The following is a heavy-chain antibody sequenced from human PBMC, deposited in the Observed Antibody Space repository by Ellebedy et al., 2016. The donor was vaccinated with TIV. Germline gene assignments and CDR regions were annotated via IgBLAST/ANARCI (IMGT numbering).Heavy chain of an antibody. Sequence: GESLKISCAASGFTFNSYAMRWVRQAPGKGLEWVSTISHTGSRTYYANSVEGRFILFRDNYKRTLYLQINSLRAEDTAIYYCARGKSGTYTHHAFDYWGQGTLVTVSS. V-gene: IGHV3-23*01. CDR2: ISHTGSRT. D-gene: IGHD2-2*02. J-gene: IGHJ4*02. CDR1: GFTFNSYA. CDR3: ARGKSGTYTHHAFDY.